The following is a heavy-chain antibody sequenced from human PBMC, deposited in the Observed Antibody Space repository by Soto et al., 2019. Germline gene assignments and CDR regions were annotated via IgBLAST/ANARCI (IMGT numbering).Heavy chain of an antibody. CDR2: IHHNGDT. CDR1: GGYFSGYH. J-gene: IGHJ5*02. V-gene: IGHV4-34*01. D-gene: IGHD2-2*01. CDR3: ARGPHSTWPRPAS. Sequence: QVQLQQWGAGLLKPSETLSLTCAVYGGYFSGYHCIWIRQTPGKGLEWIGEIHHNGDTNYSPSLKNRVTISLGTSKNQLSLKMTSVTAADTAVYYCARGPHSTWPRPASWGQGTLVTVSS.